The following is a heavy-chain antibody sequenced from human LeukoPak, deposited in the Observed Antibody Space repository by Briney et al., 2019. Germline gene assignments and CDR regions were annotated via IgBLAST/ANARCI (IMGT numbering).Heavy chain of an antibody. J-gene: IGHJ3*02. V-gene: IGHV3-21*01. CDR1: GFTFSSYS. CDR2: ISSSSSYI. CDR3: ARGDLNWNYGVDAFDI. D-gene: IGHD1-7*01. Sequence: GGSLRLSCAASGFTFSSYSMNWVRQAPGKGLEWVSSISSSSSYIYYADSVKGRFTISRDNAKNSLYLQMNSLRAEDTAVYYCARGDLNWNYGVDAFDIWGQGTMVTVSS.